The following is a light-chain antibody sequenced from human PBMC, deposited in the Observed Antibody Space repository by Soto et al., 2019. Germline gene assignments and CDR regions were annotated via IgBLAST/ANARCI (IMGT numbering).Light chain of an antibody. J-gene: IGKJ4*01. V-gene: IGKV3-11*01. CDR1: QSVSSY. Sequence: EIVLTQSPATLSLSPGERAALSCRASQSVSSYLAWYQQKPGQAPRLLIYDASKGAPGIPARFTGSGSGTDFTLTISRLEAEDFAVYFCQHRSVWPSTFGGGTKVEI. CDR2: DAS. CDR3: QHRSVWPST.